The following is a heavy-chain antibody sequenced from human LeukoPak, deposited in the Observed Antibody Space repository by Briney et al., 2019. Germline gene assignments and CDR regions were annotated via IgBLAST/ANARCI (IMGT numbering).Heavy chain of an antibody. CDR1: GGSFSGYY. J-gene: IGHJ3*02. CDR3: ARARTDAFDI. Sequence: SETLSLTCAVYGGSFSGYYWSWIRQPPGKGLEWIGYIYYSGSTNYNPSLKSRVTISVDTSKNQFSLKLSSVTAADTAVYYCARARTDAFDIWGQGTMVTVSS. V-gene: IGHV4-59*01. D-gene: IGHD1-14*01. CDR2: IYYSGST.